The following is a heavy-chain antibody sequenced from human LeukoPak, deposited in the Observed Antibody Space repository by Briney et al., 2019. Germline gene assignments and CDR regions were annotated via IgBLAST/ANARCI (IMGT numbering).Heavy chain of an antibody. CDR3: ARWLVGATDF. V-gene: IGHV3-23*01. CDR2: IDGSGYST. J-gene: IGHJ4*02. Sequence: GGSLRLSCAASGFIFSSYAMSWVRRAPGKGLEWVSSIDGSGYSTYYADSVKGRFTISRDNSKNILYLQMDSLRAEDTSVYYCARWLVGATDFWGQGTLVTVSS. D-gene: IGHD1-26*01. CDR1: GFIFSSYA.